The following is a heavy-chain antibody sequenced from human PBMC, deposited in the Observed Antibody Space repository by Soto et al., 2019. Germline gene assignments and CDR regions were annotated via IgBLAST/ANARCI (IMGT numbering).Heavy chain of an antibody. CDR1: GGTFSSYA. V-gene: IGHV1-69*13. J-gene: IGHJ6*02. D-gene: IGHD2-2*01. Sequence: SVKVSCKASGGTFSSYAISWVRQAPGQGLEWMGGIIPIFGTANYAQKFQGRVTITADESTSTAYMELSSLRSEDTAVYYCARVARSSPRVYYYGMDVWGQGTTVTVSS. CDR2: IIPIFGTA. CDR3: ARVARSSPRVYYYGMDV.